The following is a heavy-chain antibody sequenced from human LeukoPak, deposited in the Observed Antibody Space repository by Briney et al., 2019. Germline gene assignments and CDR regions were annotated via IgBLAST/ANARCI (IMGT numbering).Heavy chain of an antibody. CDR2: ISTSGSTI. Sequence: GGSLRLSCTASGFTFIDYSMNWVRQAPGKGLEWVSYISTSGSTIYHAESVKGRFTISRDNAKNSLYLQMNSLRADDTAIYYCARGPAVADYFQYYYVDVWGKGTTVTVSS. CDR3: ARGPAVADYFQYYYVDV. D-gene: IGHD6-19*01. V-gene: IGHV3-48*01. J-gene: IGHJ6*03. CDR1: GFTFIDYS.